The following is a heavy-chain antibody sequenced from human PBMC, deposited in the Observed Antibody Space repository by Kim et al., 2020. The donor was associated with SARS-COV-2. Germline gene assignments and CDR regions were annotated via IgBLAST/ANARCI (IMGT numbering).Heavy chain of an antibody. D-gene: IGHD4-4*01. CDR2: IYSSGST. CDR3: ARGGRVRVTTSRPYYYYFGMDV. CDR1: SGSISSYY. Sequence: SETLSLTCSVSSGSISSYYWNWIRQPPGQGLEWIGYIYSSGSTNYNPSLKSRVTISVDTSKNQFSLKLSSVTASDTAVYYCARGGRVRVTTSRPYYYYFGMDVWGQGTTVTVSS. V-gene: IGHV4-59*13. J-gene: IGHJ6*02.